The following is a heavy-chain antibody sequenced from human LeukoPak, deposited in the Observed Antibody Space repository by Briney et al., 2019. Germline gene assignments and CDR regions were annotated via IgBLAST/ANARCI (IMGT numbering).Heavy chain of an antibody. Sequence: PGGSLRLSCAASGFTFTTYAMSWVRQAPGKGLEWVSSVSGSGSHTYYADSVKSRFTISRDNSKNTLDLQMHSLRAEDTALYYCAKEVLGGNYGDYAVDYWGQGTLVTVSS. CDR3: AKEVLGGNYGDYAVDY. V-gene: IGHV3-23*01. J-gene: IGHJ4*02. CDR2: VSGSGSHT. CDR1: GFTFTTYA. D-gene: IGHD4-17*01.